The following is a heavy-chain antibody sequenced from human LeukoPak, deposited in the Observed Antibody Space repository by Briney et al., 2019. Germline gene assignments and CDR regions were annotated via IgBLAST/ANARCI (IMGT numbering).Heavy chain of an antibody. CDR2: IYYSGST. Sequence: SETLSLTCTVSGGSISSYYWSWIRQPPGKGLEWIGYIYYSGSTNYDPSLKSRVTISVDTSKNQFSLKLSSVTAADAAVYYCARDSGGSDSSSWYARYYYCYMDVWGKGTTVTVSS. V-gene: IGHV4-59*01. CDR1: GGSISSYY. J-gene: IGHJ6*03. CDR3: ARDSGGSDSSSWYARYYYCYMDV. D-gene: IGHD6-13*01.